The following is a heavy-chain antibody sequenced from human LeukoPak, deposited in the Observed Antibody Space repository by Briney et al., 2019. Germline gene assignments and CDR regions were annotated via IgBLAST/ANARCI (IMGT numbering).Heavy chain of an antibody. V-gene: IGHV3-53*01. D-gene: IGHD3-22*01. CDR3: AKGSYYDSSGSFYFDY. Sequence: GGSLRLSCAASGFTVSSSYMTWVRQAPGKGLEWVSVIRSGGSTVYADSVKGRFTISRDNSKNTLFMQMNSLRAEDTAVYYCAKGSYYDSSGSFYFDYWGQGTLVTVSS. CDR1: GFTVSSSY. J-gene: IGHJ4*02. CDR2: IRSGGST.